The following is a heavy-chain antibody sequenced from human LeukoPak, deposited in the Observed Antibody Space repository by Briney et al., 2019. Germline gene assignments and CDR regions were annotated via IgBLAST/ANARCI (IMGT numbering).Heavy chain of an antibody. D-gene: IGHD6-19*01. J-gene: IGHJ1*01. V-gene: IGHV3-9*01. Sequence: PGRSLRLSCAASGFTFDDYAMHRVRQAPGKGLEWVSGISWNSGSIGYADSVKGRFTISRDNAKNSLYLQLNSLRAEDTALYYCAKGESIAVAGTPFQHWGQGTLVTVSS. CDR1: GFTFDDYA. CDR3: AKGESIAVAGTPFQH. CDR2: ISWNSGSI.